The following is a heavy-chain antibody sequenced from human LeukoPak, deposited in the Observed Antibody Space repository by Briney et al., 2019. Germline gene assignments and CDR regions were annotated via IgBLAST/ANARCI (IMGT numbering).Heavy chain of an antibody. CDR3: ARDRVAGLFDY. Sequence: PSETLSLTCAVSGGSISSGGYSWSWIRQPPGKGLEWIGYIYHSGSTYYNPSLKSRVTISVDRSKSQFSLKLSSVTAADTAVYYCARDRVAGLFDYWGQGTLVTVSS. CDR1: GGSISSGGYS. V-gene: IGHV4-30-2*01. D-gene: IGHD1-14*01. CDR2: IYHSGST. J-gene: IGHJ4*02.